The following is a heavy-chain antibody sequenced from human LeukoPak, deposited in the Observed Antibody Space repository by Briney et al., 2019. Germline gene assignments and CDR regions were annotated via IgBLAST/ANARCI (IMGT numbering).Heavy chain of an antibody. V-gene: IGHV3-33*06. Sequence: GGSLRLSCAASGFTFSSYGMHWVRQAPGKGLEWVAVIWYDGSNKYYADSVKGRFTISRDNSKNTLCLQMNSLRAEDTAVYYCAKGIVVAHSYYYYYMDVWGKGTTVTVSS. CDR3: AKGIVVAHSYYYYYMDV. CDR1: GFTFSSYG. J-gene: IGHJ6*03. CDR2: IWYDGSNK. D-gene: IGHD3-22*01.